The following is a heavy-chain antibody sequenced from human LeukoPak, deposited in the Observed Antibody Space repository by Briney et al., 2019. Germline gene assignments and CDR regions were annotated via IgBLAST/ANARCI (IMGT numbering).Heavy chain of an antibody. V-gene: IGHV1-69*13. J-gene: IGHJ4*02. CDR3: ARPADRDWLWLAFDY. CDR1: GGTFSSYA. CDR2: IIPIFGTA. Sequence: GASVKVSCKASGGTFSSYAISWVRQAPGQGLEWMGGIIPIFGTANYAQKFQGRVTITADESTSTAYMELSSLRSEDTAVYYCARPADRDWLWLAFDYRGQGTLVTVSS. D-gene: IGHD3/OR15-3a*01.